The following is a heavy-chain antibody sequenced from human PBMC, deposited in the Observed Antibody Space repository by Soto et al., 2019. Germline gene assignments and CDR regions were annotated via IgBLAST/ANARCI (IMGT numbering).Heavy chain of an antibody. CDR3: ARDNDFWSGYRPDAFDI. CDR2: IYYSGNT. J-gene: IGHJ3*02. CDR1: GGSASAYY. V-gene: IGHV4-59*02. D-gene: IGHD3-3*01. Sequence: SETLSLTCTVSGGSASAYYWSWIRRPPGKGLEWIGYIYYSGNTNYNPSLKSRVTISVDTSKNQFSLKLSSVTAADTAMYFCARDNDFWSGYRPDAFDIWGQGTMVTVSS.